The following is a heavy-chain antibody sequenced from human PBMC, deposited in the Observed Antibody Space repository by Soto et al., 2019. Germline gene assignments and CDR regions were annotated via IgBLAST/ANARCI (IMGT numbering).Heavy chain of an antibody. J-gene: IGHJ4*02. V-gene: IGHV4-31*03. CDR2: IYHSGAT. CDR1: GESIDTAGYY. CDR3: SRGDY. Sequence: QVQLQESGPRLVRPSQTLSLTCTVSGESIDTAGYYWTWIRQRPGRGLEWLGFIYHSGATYYSSSMKSRLSISIDRSQNQCSLKGTSVSAAGTAVYFWSRGDYWGQGMLVTVSS.